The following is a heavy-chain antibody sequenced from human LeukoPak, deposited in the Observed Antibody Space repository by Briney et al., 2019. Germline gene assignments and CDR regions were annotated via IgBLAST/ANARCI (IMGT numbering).Heavy chain of an antibody. V-gene: IGHV4-39*01. Sequence: SEILSLTCTVSGGSISSSSYYWGWIRQPPGKGLEWIGSIYYSGNTYYNPSLQSRVTISVDTSKNQFSLKLSSVTAADTAVYNCARQGAGGRAFDIWGQGTMVTVSS. J-gene: IGHJ3*02. CDR1: GGSISSSSYY. CDR2: IYYSGNT. CDR3: ARQGAGGRAFDI. D-gene: IGHD1-26*01.